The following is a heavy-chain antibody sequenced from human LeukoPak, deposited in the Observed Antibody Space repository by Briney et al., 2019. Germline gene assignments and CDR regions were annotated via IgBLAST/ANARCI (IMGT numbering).Heavy chain of an antibody. CDR3: AKVSDYYDSSGYLDY. D-gene: IGHD3-22*01. J-gene: IGHJ4*02. V-gene: IGHV3-30*18. Sequence: GRTLSLSCAASGFTFSSYDMHWVRQAPGKGLEWVAVISNDGSNSYYADSVKGRFTIPRDNSKNTRYLQMNSLRAEDTAVYYCAKVSDYYDSSGYLDYWGQGALGTVSS. CDR2: ISNDGSNS. CDR1: GFTFSSYD.